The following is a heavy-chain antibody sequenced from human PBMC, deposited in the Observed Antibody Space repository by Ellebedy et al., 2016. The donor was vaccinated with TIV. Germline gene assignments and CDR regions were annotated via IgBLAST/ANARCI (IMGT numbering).Heavy chain of an antibody. J-gene: IGHJ4*02. Sequence: GESLKISCAASGFSITNNYLSWVRQAPGKGLEWISVIYADGRTHYAASVKGRFTITRDNSKNTLYLQMDRLRDEDTAMYFCARDTHSYVRFDYWGQGSKVTVST. CDR1: GFSITNNY. CDR2: IYADGRT. D-gene: IGHD3-16*01. V-gene: IGHV3-53*01. CDR3: ARDTHSYVRFDY.